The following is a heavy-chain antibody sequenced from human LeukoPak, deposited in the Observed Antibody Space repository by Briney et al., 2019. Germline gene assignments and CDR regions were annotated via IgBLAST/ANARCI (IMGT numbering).Heavy chain of an antibody. CDR3: ARGHPRGIMWGWFDY. D-gene: IGHD3-16*01. Sequence: PGGSLRLSCAASGFTFSSYAMHWVRQAPGKGLEWVAVISYDGSNKYYADSVKGRFTISRDNSKNTLYLQMNSLRAEDTAVYYCARGHPRGIMWGWFDYWGQGTLVTVSS. CDR2: ISYDGSNK. V-gene: IGHV3-30-3*01. CDR1: GFTFSSYA. J-gene: IGHJ4*02.